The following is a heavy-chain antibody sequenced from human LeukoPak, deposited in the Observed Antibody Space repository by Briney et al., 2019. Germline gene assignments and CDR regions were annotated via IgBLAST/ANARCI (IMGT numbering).Heavy chain of an antibody. Sequence: GGSLRLSCAASGFTFSSYSMNWVRQAPGKGLEWVSYISSSSSTIYYTDSVKGRFTMSRDNAQNALYLEMNSLRAEDTAVYYCAREKKTEWTTGAFDMWGQGTMVIVSS. J-gene: IGHJ3*02. CDR2: ISSSSSTI. D-gene: IGHD3-3*01. CDR3: AREKKTEWTTGAFDM. V-gene: IGHV3-48*04. CDR1: GFTFSSYS.